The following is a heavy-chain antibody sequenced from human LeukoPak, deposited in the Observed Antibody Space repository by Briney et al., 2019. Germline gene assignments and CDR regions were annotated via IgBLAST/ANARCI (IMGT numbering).Heavy chain of an antibody. J-gene: IGHJ4*02. CDR3: ARDLNWAFGY. Sequence: GGSLRLSCAASGFTFSSYSMNWVRQAPGKGLEWVSYIRTGSNIIKYADSVKGRFTISIDNAKNSLYLQMTSLRDEDTAVYYCARDLNWAFGYWGQGTLVTVSS. CDR2: IRTGSNII. V-gene: IGHV3-48*02. D-gene: IGHD7-27*01. CDR1: GFTFSSYS.